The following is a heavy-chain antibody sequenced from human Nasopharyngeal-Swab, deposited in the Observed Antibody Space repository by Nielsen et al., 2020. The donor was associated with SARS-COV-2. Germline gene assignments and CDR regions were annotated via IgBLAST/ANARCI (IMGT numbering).Heavy chain of an antibody. CDR3: ARQGARAVISH. J-gene: IGHJ4*02. Sequence: SETLSLTCSVSSGSISSSSHYWVWIRQPPGEGLEWIGSIYYSGSSYYNPSLQGRVTISVDTSKNQFSLKLSSVTAADTAVYYCARQGARAVISHWGQGTLVTVSS. CDR1: SGSISSSSHY. D-gene: IGHD3-10*01. V-gene: IGHV4-39*07. CDR2: IYYSGSS.